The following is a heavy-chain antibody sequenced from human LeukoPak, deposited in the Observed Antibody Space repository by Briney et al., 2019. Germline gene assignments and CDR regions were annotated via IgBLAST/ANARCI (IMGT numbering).Heavy chain of an antibody. J-gene: IGHJ4*02. CDR1: GASISSGSYY. D-gene: IGHD1-26*01. V-gene: IGHV4-61*02. Sequence: PSETLSLTCTVSGASISSGSYYWSWIRQPAGKGLEWIGRIYTSGSTNYNPSLKSRVTISVDTSKNQFSLKLNSVTAADTAVYYCARLHATDEDFWGQGTLVTVSS. CDR2: IYTSGST. CDR3: ARLHATDEDF.